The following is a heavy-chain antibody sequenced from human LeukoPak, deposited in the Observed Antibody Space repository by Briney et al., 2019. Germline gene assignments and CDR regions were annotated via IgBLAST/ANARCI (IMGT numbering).Heavy chain of an antibody. V-gene: IGHV1-69*04. CDR2: IIPILGIA. J-gene: IGHJ4*02. CDR1: GGTFSSYA. D-gene: IGHD4-17*01. CDR3: ARANGGGAYYPFDY. Sequence: SVKVSCKASGGTFSSYAISWVRQAPGQGLEWMGRIIPILGIANYAQKFQGRVTITADKSTSTAYMELSSLRSEDTAVYYCARANGGGAYYPFDYWGQGALVTVSS.